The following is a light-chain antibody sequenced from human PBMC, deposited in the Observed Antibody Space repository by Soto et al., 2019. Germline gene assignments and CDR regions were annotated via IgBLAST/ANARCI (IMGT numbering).Light chain of an antibody. V-gene: IGKV3-20*01. CDR2: GAS. CDR3: QQYGSSPPYT. Sequence: EIVLTQSPGTLSLSPGERATLSCRASHSVSSTYLAWYQQNPGQAPRLLIYGASSRATGIPDRFSGSGSETDFTLTISRLEPEDFAVYYCQQYGSSPPYTFGQGTKLEIK. J-gene: IGKJ2*01. CDR1: HSVSSTY.